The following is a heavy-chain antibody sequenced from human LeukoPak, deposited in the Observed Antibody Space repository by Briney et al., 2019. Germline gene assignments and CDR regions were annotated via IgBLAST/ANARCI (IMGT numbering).Heavy chain of an antibody. D-gene: IGHD4-11*01. J-gene: IGHJ6*02. CDR3: ARGPPDTVTGGNYYYYYGMDV. V-gene: IGHV3-74*01. CDR2: INCDGSST. CDR1: GFTFSSYW. Sequence: PGGSLRLSCAASGFTFSSYWMHWVRQAPGKGLVWVSRINCDGSSTSYADSVKGRFTISRDNAKNTLYLQMNSLRAEDTAVYYCARGPPDTVTGGNYYYYYGMDVWGQGTTVTVSS.